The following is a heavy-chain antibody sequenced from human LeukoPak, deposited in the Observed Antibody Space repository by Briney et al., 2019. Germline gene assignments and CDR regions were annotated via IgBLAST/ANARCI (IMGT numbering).Heavy chain of an antibody. Sequence: SETLSLTCTVSGGSISSYYWSWIRQPPGKGLEWIGYIYYSGSTNYNPSLKSRVTISVDTSKNQFSLKLSSVTAADTAVYYCASGDDYGDYGMDAWGQGTTVTVSS. D-gene: IGHD4-17*01. CDR3: ASGDDYGDYGMDA. V-gene: IGHV4-59*01. CDR2: IYYSGST. CDR1: GGSISSYY. J-gene: IGHJ6*02.